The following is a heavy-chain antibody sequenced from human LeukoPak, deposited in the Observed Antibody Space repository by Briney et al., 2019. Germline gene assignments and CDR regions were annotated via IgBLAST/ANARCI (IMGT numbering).Heavy chain of an antibody. V-gene: IGHV3-21*01. D-gene: IGHD3-9*01. CDR3: ARDGKYYDILTGTVDY. CDR1: GFTFSSYS. Sequence: GGSLRLSCAASGFTFSSYSINWVRQAPGKGLEWVSSISSSSSYIYYADSVKGRFTISRDNAKNSLYLQMNSLRAEDTAVYYCARDGKYYDILTGTVDYWGQGTLVTVSS. CDR2: ISSSSSYI. J-gene: IGHJ4*02.